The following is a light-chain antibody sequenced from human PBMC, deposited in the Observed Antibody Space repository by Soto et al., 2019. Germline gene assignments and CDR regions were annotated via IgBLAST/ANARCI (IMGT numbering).Light chain of an antibody. Sequence: EIVLTQSGATVSLSPGERATLSCRASQSVSSYLAWYQQKPGQAPRLLIYDASNRATGIPARFSGSGSGTDFTLTISSLEPEDFAVYYCQQRSNWPITFGQGTLLEI. CDR1: QSVSSY. J-gene: IGKJ5*01. V-gene: IGKV3-11*01. CDR2: DAS. CDR3: QQRSNWPIT.